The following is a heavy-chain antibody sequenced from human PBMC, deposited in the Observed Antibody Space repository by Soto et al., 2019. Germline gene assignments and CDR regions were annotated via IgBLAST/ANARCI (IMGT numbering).Heavy chain of an antibody. V-gene: IGHV3-7*05. Sequence: EVHLVESGGGLVQPGGSLRLSCAASGFTFTNHWMAWVRQAPGKGLEWVANMNGHGSEKYYVDSVKGRFAISRDNAKNSLYLQMNRLRAEDTAVYFCVRDVDGGYFDLWGRGTLVTVSS. D-gene: IGHD2-15*01. CDR3: VRDVDGGYFDL. CDR1: GFTFTNHW. J-gene: IGHJ2*01. CDR2: MNGHGSEK.